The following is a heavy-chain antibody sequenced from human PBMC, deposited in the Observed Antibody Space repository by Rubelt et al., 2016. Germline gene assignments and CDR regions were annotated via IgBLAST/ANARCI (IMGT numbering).Heavy chain of an antibody. V-gene: IGHV1-3*01. CDR1: GYTFTNYG. CDR2: IDAGNGDT. J-gene: IGHJ4*02. Sequence: QVQLVQSGAEVKKPGASVKVSCKASGYTFTNYGMHWVRQAPGQRLEWMGWIDAGNGDTKYSQKLKDRVSMTRDASANTAYMELSSLGCEDTAVYYCARADPTVGYSSGWSISGPYYFDYWGQGTLVTVSS. CDR3: ARADPTVGYSSGWSISGPYYFDY. D-gene: IGHD6-19*01.